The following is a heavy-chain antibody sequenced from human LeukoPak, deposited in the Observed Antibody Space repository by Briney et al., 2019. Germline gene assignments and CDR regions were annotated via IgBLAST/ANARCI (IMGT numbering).Heavy chain of an antibody. J-gene: IGHJ4*02. D-gene: IGHD5-12*01. CDR2: IIPIFGTA. Sequence: ASVKVSCKASGGTFSSYAISWVRQAPGQGLEWMGGIIPIFGTANYAQKFQGRVTITADESTNTAYMELSSLRSEDTAVYYCAKSYNGYESKPDYWGQGTLVTVSS. V-gene: IGHV1-69*13. CDR3: AKSYNGYESKPDY. CDR1: GGTFSSYA.